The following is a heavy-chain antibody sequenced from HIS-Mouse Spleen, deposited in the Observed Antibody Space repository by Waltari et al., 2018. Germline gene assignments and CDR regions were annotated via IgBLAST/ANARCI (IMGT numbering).Heavy chain of an antibody. CDR1: GYTFTGYY. V-gene: IGHV1-2*02. CDR3: ARLMTTVTPLYYYYGMDV. J-gene: IGHJ6*02. CDR2: INPNSGGT. D-gene: IGHD4-4*01. Sequence: QVQLVQSGAEVKKPWASVKVSCKASGYTFTGYYMHWVRQAPGQGLEWMGWINPNSGGTNYAQKFQGRVTMTRDTSISTAYMELSRLRSDDTAVYYCARLMTTVTPLYYYYGMDVWGQGTTVTVSS.